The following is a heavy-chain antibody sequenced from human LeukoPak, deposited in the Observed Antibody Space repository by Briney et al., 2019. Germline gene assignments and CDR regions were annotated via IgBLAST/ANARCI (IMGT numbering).Heavy chain of an antibody. CDR1: GFIFSRYG. J-gene: IGHJ4*01. Sequence: GGSLRLSCVASGFIFSRYGMHWVRQAPGKGLEYISGISADGGSTYYASSVKGRFTISRDNSKNSLYLQMGSLRAEDMAVYYCARDSGYSYGHPFDYWGQGTLVTVSS. CDR2: ISADGGST. D-gene: IGHD5-18*01. CDR3: ARDSGYSYGHPFDY. V-gene: IGHV3-64*01.